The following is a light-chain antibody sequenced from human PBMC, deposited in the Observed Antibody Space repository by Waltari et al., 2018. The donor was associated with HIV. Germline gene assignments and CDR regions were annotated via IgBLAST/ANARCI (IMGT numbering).Light chain of an antibody. J-gene: IGKJ2*01. CDR3: QQYNNRPRGNT. Sequence: EIVMTQSPATLSVSPGERVTLSCRASQSVSTSLAWYQQRPGQATRLLIYDAATRATDVPARFSGSGSGTEFILTIASLQSEDSATYYCQQYNNRPRGNTFGQGTKVEI. CDR2: DAA. V-gene: IGKV3-15*01. CDR1: QSVSTS.